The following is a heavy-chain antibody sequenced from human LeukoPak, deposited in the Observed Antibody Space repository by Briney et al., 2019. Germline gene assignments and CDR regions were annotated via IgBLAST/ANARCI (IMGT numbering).Heavy chain of an antibody. CDR3: AIDEPNYAPYDFDY. J-gene: IGHJ4*02. V-gene: IGHV3-15*01. CDR1: RFTFSNAW. Sequence: GGSLRLSCAASRFTFSNAWMNWVRQAPGKGLEWVGRIKSKVDGETTDYAAPVKGRFTISRDDSNSMVYLQMNSLKIEDTAVYYCAIDEPNYAPYDFDYWGQGTLVAVPS. CDR2: IKSKVDGETT. D-gene: IGHD4/OR15-4a*01.